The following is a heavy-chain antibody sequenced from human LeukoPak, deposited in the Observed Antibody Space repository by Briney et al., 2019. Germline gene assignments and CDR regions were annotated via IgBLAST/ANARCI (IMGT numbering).Heavy chain of an antibody. V-gene: IGHV1-8*01. CDR2: MNPNSGNT. CDR1: GFTFTSHD. Sequence: GASVKVSCKASGFTFTSHDYNWVRQATGQGLEWMGWMNPNSGNTGYAQKFQGRVTMTRDTSITTVYMELSSLTSEDTAVYYCAKAWDYGDRGEIDYWGQGTLVTVSS. D-gene: IGHD4-17*01. J-gene: IGHJ4*02. CDR3: AKAWDYGDRGEIDY.